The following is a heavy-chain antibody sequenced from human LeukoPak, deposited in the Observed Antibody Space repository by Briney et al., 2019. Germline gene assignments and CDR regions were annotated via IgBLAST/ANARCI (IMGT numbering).Heavy chain of an antibody. J-gene: IGHJ4*02. V-gene: IGHV4-59*01. Sequence: LETLSLTCTVSGGSTSSYYWSWIRQPPGKGLEWIGYIYYSGSTNYNPSLKSRVTISVDTSKNQFSLKLSSVTAADTAVYYCARAGIARQFDYWGQGTLVTVSS. CDR1: GGSTSSYY. CDR2: IYYSGST. CDR3: ARAGIARQFDY.